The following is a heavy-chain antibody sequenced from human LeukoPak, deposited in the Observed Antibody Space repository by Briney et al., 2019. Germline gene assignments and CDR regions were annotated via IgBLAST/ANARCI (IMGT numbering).Heavy chain of an antibody. D-gene: IGHD5-12*01. V-gene: IGHV3-74*01. CDR3: ARDSGYSLDY. CDR2: IDTDGSTT. J-gene: IGHJ4*02. Sequence: GGSLRLSCAASGFTLSSWWMHWVRQAPGKGLMWVSHIDTDGSTTNYADSVKGRFTISRDNAKNTLYLQLNNLRAEDTAVYYCARDSGYSLDYWGQGSLVTVSS. CDR1: GFTLSSWW.